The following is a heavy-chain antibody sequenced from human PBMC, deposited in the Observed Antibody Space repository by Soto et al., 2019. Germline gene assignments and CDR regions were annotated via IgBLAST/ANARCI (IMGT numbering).Heavy chain of an antibody. D-gene: IGHD4-17*01. V-gene: IGHV4-30-4*01. CDR1: GASVSSGDYY. CDR3: ATASNGDFDAFDI. J-gene: IGHJ3*02. CDR2: IYYSGNT. Sequence: PSETLCLTCTVSGASVSSGDYYWNWIRQPPGKGLEWIGYIYYSGNTYYNPSLKSRITISVDTSRNHFSLNLNSVTAADSALYYCATASNGDFDAFDIWGQGTMVTVSS.